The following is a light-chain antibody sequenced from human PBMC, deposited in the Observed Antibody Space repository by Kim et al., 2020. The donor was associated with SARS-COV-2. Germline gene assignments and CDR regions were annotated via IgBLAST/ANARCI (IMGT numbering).Light chain of an antibody. J-gene: IGKJ1*01. V-gene: IGKV3-20*01. CDR1: QTISSKY. CDR3: QQLGTWT. CDR2: GGS. Sequence: CVSAGERATRSCRASQTISSKYLAWYQQKPGQPPRLLIYGGSSRATGIPDRFSGSGSGTDFTLTISRLEPEDSAVYYCQQLGTWTFGQGTKVDIK.